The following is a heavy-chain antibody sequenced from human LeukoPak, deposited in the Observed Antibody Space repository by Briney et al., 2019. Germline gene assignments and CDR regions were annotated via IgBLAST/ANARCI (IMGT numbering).Heavy chain of an antibody. CDR1: GGTFSSYA. J-gene: IGHJ3*02. CDR3: ARDTRRGYSYGSDI. Sequence: ASVKVSCKASGGTFSSYAISWVRQAPGQGLEWMGGIIPIFGTANYAQKLQGRVTVTTDTSTSTAYMELRSLRSDDTAVYYCARDTRRGYSYGSDIWGQGTMVTVSS. V-gene: IGHV1-69*05. CDR2: IIPIFGTA. D-gene: IGHD5-18*01.